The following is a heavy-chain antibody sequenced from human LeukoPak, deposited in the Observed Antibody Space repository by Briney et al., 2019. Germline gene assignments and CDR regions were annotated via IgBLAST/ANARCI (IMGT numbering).Heavy chain of an antibody. J-gene: IGHJ6*02. CDR1: GFTFSSYW. Sequence: GGSLRLSCAASGFTFSSYWMSWARQAPGKGLEWVANIKQDGSEKYYVDSVKGRFTISRDNAKNSLYLQMNSLRAEDTAVYYCARAPRGYYYYGMDVWGQGTTVTVSS. V-gene: IGHV3-7*01. CDR2: IKQDGSEK. CDR3: ARAPRGYYYYGMDV.